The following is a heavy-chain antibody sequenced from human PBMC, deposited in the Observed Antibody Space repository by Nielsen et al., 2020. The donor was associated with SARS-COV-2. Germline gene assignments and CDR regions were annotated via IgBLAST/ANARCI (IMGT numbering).Heavy chain of an antibody. Sequence: SETLSLTCSVSGDSIRNSRYYWTWVRQLPGRGPEWIGNIHYTGSANYSPSLKSRLSMSLEASRNQFSLSVKSMTAADSAEYYCVRDTLSHGLDVWGQGITVTVPS. J-gene: IGHJ6*02. D-gene: IGHD2/OR15-2a*01. CDR2: IHYTGSA. CDR1: GDSIRNSRYY. CDR3: VRDTLSHGLDV. V-gene: IGHV4-31*03.